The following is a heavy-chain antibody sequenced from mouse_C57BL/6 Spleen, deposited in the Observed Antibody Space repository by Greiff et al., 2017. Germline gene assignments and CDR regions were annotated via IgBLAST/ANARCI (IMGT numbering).Heavy chain of an antibody. CDR1: GYAFSSYW. CDR2: IYPGDGDT. D-gene: IGHD2-5*01. Sequence: QVQLQQSGAELVKPGASVKISCKASGYAFSSYWMNWVKQRPGKGLEWIGQIYPGDGDTNYNGKFKGKATLTADKSSSTAYMQLSSLTSEDSAVYFCARSAYYSTRGGYYVDYWGQGTTRTVSS. J-gene: IGHJ2*01. CDR3: ARSAYYSTRGGYYVDY. V-gene: IGHV1-80*01.